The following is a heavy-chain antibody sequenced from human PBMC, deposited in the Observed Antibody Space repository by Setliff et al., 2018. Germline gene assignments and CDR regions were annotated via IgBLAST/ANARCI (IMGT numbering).Heavy chain of an antibody. CDR3: ARGRMRGSCSGPSCTYDPFDI. J-gene: IGHJ3*02. D-gene: IGHD2-2*01. CDR1: GGSVSNYY. Sequence: PSETLSLTCSVYGGSVSNYYWSWVRQTPEKGLEWIVEINHGGTTNYSPSLKNRVTISVDTSKNQLSLKLRSVIAADTAVYYCARGRMRGSCSGPSCTYDPFDIWGQGTPVTVSS. V-gene: IGHV4-34*01. CDR2: INHGGTT.